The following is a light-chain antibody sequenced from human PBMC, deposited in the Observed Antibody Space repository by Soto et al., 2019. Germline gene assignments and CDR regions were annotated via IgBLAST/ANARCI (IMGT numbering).Light chain of an antibody. J-gene: IGKJ1*01. Sequence: IALQQSPGTLSLSPGERATLSCSSSQSVSSSYLAWYQQEPGQAPRLLIYLASSRATGIPDRFSGSGSGTNFTLTISRLEPEDFAVYYCQQYNNWPKTFGQWTKVDIK. CDR3: QQYNNWPKT. V-gene: IGKV3-20*01. CDR2: LAS. CDR1: QSVSSSY.